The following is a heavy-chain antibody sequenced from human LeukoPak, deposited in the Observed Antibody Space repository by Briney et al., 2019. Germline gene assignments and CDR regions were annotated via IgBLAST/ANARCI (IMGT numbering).Heavy chain of an antibody. D-gene: IGHD2-2*01. Sequence: SQTLSLTCAISGDSLSSSGLAWKSIRQSPSRGLGWLGRTDCGCGRSNEDAVSRKGRIVINADTSKDHFSLQLNSATPADTAFYYCARARHSAFDYWGQGKLVTVSS. J-gene: IGHJ4*02. CDR3: ARARHSAFDY. CDR2: TDCGCGRSN. CDR1: GDSLSSSGLA. V-gene: IGHV6-1*01.